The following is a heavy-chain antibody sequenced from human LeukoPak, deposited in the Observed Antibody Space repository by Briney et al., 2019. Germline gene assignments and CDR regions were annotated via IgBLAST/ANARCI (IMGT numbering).Heavy chain of an antibody. V-gene: IGHV1-18*01. CDR2: ISAYNGNT. Sequence: ASVKVSCKASGYTFTSYGISWVRQAPGQGLEWMGWISAYNGNTNYAQKLQGRVTMTTDTSTSTAYMELRSLRSDDTAVYYCARETDSSGYGYYYYGMDVWGQGTTVTVSS. J-gene: IGHJ6*02. CDR1: GYTFTSYG. D-gene: IGHD3-22*01. CDR3: ARETDSSGYGYYYYGMDV.